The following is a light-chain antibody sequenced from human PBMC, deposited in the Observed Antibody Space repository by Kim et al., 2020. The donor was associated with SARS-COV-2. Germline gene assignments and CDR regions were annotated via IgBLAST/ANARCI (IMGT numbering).Light chain of an antibody. Sequence: QSALTQPASVSGSPGQSITISCTETSSDVGVYKYVSWYQQHPGKAPKLMIYDVSKRPSGVSNRFSGSKSGNTASLTISGLQAEDEAIYYCSSYTDRSSWVFGGGTKLTVL. CDR1: SSDVGVYKY. CDR3: SSYTDRSSWV. CDR2: DVS. V-gene: IGLV2-14*01. J-gene: IGLJ3*02.